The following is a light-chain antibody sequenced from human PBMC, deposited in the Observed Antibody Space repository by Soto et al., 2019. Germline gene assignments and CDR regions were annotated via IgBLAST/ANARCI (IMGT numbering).Light chain of an antibody. CDR2: GAS. V-gene: IGKV3-15*01. J-gene: IGKJ3*01. CDR3: QQYNIWPLT. CDR1: QSVSSN. Sequence: EIVMTQSPATLSVSPGERVTLSCRASQSVSSNLAWYQQKPGQAPRLLIYGASTRATGIPAKFSGTGSGTEFTLTISSLQSEDFAVYYCQQYNIWPLTFGPGTKVDLK.